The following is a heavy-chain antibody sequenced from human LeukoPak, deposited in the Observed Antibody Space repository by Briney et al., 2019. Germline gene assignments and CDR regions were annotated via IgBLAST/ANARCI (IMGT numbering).Heavy chain of an antibody. Sequence: ASVKVSCKASGYTFTSYGISWVGQAPGQGGEGMGWISAYNGNTNYAQKLQGRVTMTTDTSTSTAYMEMRSLRSDDTAVYYCARGYCSGGSCYSGGAFDIWGQGTMVTVSS. CDR2: ISAYNGNT. CDR1: GYTFTSYG. CDR3: ARGYCSGGSCYSGGAFDI. D-gene: IGHD2-15*01. J-gene: IGHJ3*02. V-gene: IGHV1-18*04.